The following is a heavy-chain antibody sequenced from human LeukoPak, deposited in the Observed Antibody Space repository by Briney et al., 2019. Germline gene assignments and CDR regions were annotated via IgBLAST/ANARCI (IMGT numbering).Heavy chain of an antibody. CDR3: ARGGYYYGSGSYYTDH. D-gene: IGHD3-10*01. J-gene: IGHJ4*02. V-gene: IGHV4-34*01. CDR2: INHSGST. Sequence: SETLSLTCAVYGGSFSGYYWSWIRQPPGKGLEWIGEINHSGSTNYNPSLKSRVAISVDTSKNQFSLKLSSVTAADTAVYYCARGGYYYGSGSYYTDHWGQGTLVTVSS. CDR1: GGSFSGYY.